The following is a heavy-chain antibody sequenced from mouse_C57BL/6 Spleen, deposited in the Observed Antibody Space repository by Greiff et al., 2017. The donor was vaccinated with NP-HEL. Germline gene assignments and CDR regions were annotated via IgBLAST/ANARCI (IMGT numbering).Heavy chain of an antibody. D-gene: IGHD2-3*01. J-gene: IGHJ3*01. Sequence: EVKLQESGPGLVKPSQSLSLTCSVTGYSITSGYYWNWIRQFPGNKLEWMGYISYDGSNNYNPSLKNRISITRDTSKNQFFLKLNSVTTEDTATYYCAFYDGYTWFAYWGQGTLVTVSA. CDR2: ISYDGSN. CDR3: AFYDGYTWFAY. CDR1: GYSITSGYY. V-gene: IGHV3-6*01.